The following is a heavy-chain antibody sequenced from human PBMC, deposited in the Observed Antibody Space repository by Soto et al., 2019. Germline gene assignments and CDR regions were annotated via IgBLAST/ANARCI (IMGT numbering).Heavy chain of an antibody. V-gene: IGHV3-23*01. CDR2: ISGSGGST. J-gene: IGHJ5*02. CDR3: AKEGAYGSGSMRVQGFDT. CDR1: GFTFSSYA. Sequence: GGSLRLSCAASGFTFSSYAMSWVRQAPGKGLEWVSAISGSGGSTYYADSVKGRFTISRDNSKNTLYLQMNSLRAEDTAVYYCAKEGAYGSGSMRVQGFDTWGQGTLVTVSS. D-gene: IGHD3-10*01.